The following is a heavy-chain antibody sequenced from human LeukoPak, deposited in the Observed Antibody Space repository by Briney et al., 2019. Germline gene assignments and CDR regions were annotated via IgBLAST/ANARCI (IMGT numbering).Heavy chain of an antibody. V-gene: IGHV3-30*18. CDR2: ISYDGSNK. CDR3: AKDRYSYGFLEYYYGMDV. D-gene: IGHD5-18*01. CDR1: GFTFSSYG. Sequence: PGGSLRLSCAASGFTFSSYGMHWVRQAPGKGLEWVAVISYDGSNKYYADSVKGRFTISRDNSKNTLYLQMNSLRAEDTAVYYCAKDRYSYGFLEYYYGMDVWGQGTTVTVSS. J-gene: IGHJ6*02.